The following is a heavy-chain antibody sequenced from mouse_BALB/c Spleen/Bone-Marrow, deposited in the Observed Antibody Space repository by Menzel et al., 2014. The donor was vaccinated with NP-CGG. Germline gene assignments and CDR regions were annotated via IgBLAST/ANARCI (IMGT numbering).Heavy chain of an antibody. CDR1: DYTFTSYW. CDR2: INPSTGYT. V-gene: IGHV1-7*01. J-gene: IGHJ2*01. Sequence: QVQLQQSGAELAKPGASVKMSCKASDYTFTSYWMHWVKQRPGQGLEWIGYINPSTGYTAYNQEFKDKATLTADKSSSTAYMQLSSLTSEDSAVYYCARSGFDYWGQGTTFTVSS. D-gene: IGHD4-1*01. CDR3: ARSGFDY.